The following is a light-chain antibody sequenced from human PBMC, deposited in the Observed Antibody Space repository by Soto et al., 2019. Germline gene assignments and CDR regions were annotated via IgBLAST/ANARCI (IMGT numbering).Light chain of an antibody. J-gene: IGKJ1*01. Sequence: EVVITQSPATLSVSPGERATLACRAIQSTSSNLAWYQHKPGQGPSLLIHDASTRATGVPARFSGSGSGTEFTLTISSLQSEDFAGYYCQRYNDWPETFGKGTKVDIK. CDR3: QRYNDWPET. CDR1: QSTSSN. CDR2: DAS. V-gene: IGKV3-15*01.